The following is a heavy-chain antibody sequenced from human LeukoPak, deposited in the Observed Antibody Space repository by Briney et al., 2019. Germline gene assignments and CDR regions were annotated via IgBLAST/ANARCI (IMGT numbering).Heavy chain of an antibody. CDR2: ISAYNGNT. CDR3: ARQYDYGDYITLYYYMDV. CDR1: GYTFTSYG. Sequence: ASVKVSCKASGYTFTSYGISWVRQAPGQGLEWMGWISAYNGNTNYAQKPQGRVTMTTDTSTSTAYMELRSLRPDDTAVYYCARQYDYGDYITLYYYMDVWGKGTTVTVSS. D-gene: IGHD4-17*01. J-gene: IGHJ6*03. V-gene: IGHV1-18*01.